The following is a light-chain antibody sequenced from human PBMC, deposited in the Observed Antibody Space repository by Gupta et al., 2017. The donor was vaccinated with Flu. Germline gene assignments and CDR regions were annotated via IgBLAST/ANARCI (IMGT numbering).Light chain of an antibody. CDR3: SSYTSGSTLVVA. CDR1: TSDVGGYNS. CDR2: DVS. V-gene: IGLV2-14*01. J-gene: IGLJ2*01. Sequence: QSPPTQPAHVPGSPGQAITISCTGTTSDVGGYNSVSWYQQRPGTAPKLMIYDVSNRPSGISNRFSGSKSGNTASLTISGLQAEDEADYYCSSYTSGSTLVVAFGGGTKLTVL.